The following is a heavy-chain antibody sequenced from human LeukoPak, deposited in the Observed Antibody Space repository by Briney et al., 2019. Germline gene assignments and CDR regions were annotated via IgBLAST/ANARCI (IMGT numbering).Heavy chain of an antibody. J-gene: IGHJ5*02. CDR3: ASYCSSTSCYAGGYNWFDP. V-gene: IGHV5-10-1*01. Sequence: GESLKISCKGSGYSFTSYWISWGRQMPGKGLEWMGRIDPSDSYTNYSPSFQGHVTISADKSISTAYLQWSSLKASDTAMYYCASYCSSTSCYAGGYNWFDPWGQGTLVTVSS. CDR1: GYSFTSYW. D-gene: IGHD2-2*01. CDR2: IDPSDSYT.